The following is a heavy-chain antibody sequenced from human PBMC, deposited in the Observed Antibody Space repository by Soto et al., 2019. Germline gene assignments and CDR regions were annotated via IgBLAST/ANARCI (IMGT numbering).Heavy chain of an antibody. CDR1: GFTFSSYG. D-gene: IGHD3-10*01. CDR2: ISYDGSNK. CDR3: AKDYYGSGSYYNGGDY. Sequence: QVQLVESGGGVVQPGRSLRLSCAASGFTFSSYGMHWVRQAPGKGLEWVAVISYDGSNKYYADSVKGRFTISRDNSKNTLYLQMNSLRAEDTAVYYCAKDYYGSGSYYNGGDYWGQGTPVTVSS. V-gene: IGHV3-30*18. J-gene: IGHJ4*02.